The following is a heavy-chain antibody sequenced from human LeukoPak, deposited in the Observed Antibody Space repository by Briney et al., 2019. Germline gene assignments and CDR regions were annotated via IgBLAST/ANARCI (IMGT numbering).Heavy chain of an antibody. V-gene: IGHV3-30*18. Sequence: PGRSLRLSCAASRFTFSNYGMHWVRQAPGKGLEWVAVISYDGSNTYYADSVKGRFTISRDNSKNTLYLQMNSLRAEDTAVYYCAKEVRTVSGSYYTPIDCWGQGTLVTVSS. J-gene: IGHJ4*02. D-gene: IGHD3-10*01. CDR3: AKEVRTVSGSYYTPIDC. CDR1: RFTFSNYG. CDR2: ISYDGSNT.